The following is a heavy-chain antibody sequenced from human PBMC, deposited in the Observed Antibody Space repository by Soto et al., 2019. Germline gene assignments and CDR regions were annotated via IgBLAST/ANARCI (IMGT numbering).Heavy chain of an antibody. D-gene: IGHD5-12*01. V-gene: IGHV1-46*01. CDR2: INPSGGST. Sequence: ASVKVSCKAPGYTFTSYYMHWVRQAPGQGLEWMGIINPSGGSTSYAQKFQGRVTMTRDTSTSTVYMELSSLRSEDTAVYYCARDMSDIVATPGFDYWGQGTLVTVSS. CDR3: ARDMSDIVATPGFDY. J-gene: IGHJ4*02. CDR1: GYTFTSYY.